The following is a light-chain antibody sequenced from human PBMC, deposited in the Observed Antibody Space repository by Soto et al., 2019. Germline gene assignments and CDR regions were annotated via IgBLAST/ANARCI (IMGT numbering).Light chain of an antibody. CDR1: QGVGTN. Sequence: EIGLTQSPDTLSVSAGERVALSCRASQGVGTNLAWYQQRRGQAPRLLIYAASTRATDIPARFSGGGSGTEFSLTIGSLQSEDFAVYFCQQYKNWPLYTFGQGTRLEIK. CDR2: AAS. J-gene: IGKJ2*01. V-gene: IGKV3-15*01. CDR3: QQYKNWPLYT.